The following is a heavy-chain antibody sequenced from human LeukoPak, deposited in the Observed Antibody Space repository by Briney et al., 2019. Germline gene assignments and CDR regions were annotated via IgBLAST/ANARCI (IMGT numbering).Heavy chain of an antibody. CDR3: ARRSSSGWYYFDY. CDR1: GGSISSSNYY. D-gene: IGHD6-19*01. J-gene: IGHJ4*02. CDR2: IYYSWNT. Sequence: SETLSLTCTVSGGSISSSNYYWGWIRQPPGKGLEWIGTIYYSWNTYYNPSLKSRVTISVDTSKNQFSLKLSSVTAADTAVYYCARRSSSGWYYFDYWGQGTLVTVSS. V-gene: IGHV4-39*01.